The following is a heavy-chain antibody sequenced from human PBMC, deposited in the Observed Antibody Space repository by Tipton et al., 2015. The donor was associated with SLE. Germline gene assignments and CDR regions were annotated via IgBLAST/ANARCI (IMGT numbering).Heavy chain of an antibody. CDR1: GFIFSSYG. CDR3: AKVGYFDWLLSGFYFDY. Sequence: SLRLSCAASGFIFSSYGMHWVRQTPGKGLEWVAFIRFDGSNKYYADSVKGRFTISRDNSNDTLYLQMNTLRPEDTAVYYCAKVGYFDWLLSGFYFDYWGQGTLVTVSS. J-gene: IGHJ4*02. D-gene: IGHD3-9*01. CDR2: IRFDGSNK. V-gene: IGHV3-30*02.